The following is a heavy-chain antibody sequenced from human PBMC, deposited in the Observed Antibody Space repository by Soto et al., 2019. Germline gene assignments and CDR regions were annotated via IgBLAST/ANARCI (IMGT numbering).Heavy chain of an antibody. J-gene: IGHJ4*01. V-gene: IGHV3-23*01. D-gene: IGHD6-13*01. Sequence: GGSLRFSCAASGFTFSSYAMNWVRQAPGKGLEWVSGISGSGGSTYYADSVKGRFTISRDNSKNTLYLQMNSLRAEDTAVYYCAKDMISSSSRETDYWGHGTLVTVSS. CDR2: ISGSGGST. CDR1: GFTFSSYA. CDR3: AKDMISSSSRETDY.